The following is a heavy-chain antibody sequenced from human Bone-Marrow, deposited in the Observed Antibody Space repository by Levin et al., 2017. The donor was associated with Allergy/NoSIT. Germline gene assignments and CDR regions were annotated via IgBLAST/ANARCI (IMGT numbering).Heavy chain of an antibody. J-gene: IGHJ4*02. CDR2: ISGSGGST. Sequence: GESLKISCAASGFTFSSYAMSWVRQAPGKGLEWVSAISGSGGSTYYADSVKGRFTISRDNSKNTLYLQMNSLRAEDTAVYYCAKDPHKLRYFDWLLIDYWGQGTLVTVSS. CDR3: AKDPHKLRYFDWLLIDY. D-gene: IGHD3-9*01. V-gene: IGHV3-23*01. CDR1: GFTFSSYA.